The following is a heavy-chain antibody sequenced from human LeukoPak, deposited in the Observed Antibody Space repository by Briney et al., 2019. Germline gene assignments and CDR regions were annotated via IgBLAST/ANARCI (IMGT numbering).Heavy chain of an antibody. CDR2: IYYSGST. D-gene: IGHD3-22*01. CDR1: GGSISSGGYY. V-gene: IGHV4-31*03. J-gene: IGHJ5*02. CDR3: ARGIPYYYDSSGPGGGYWFDP. Sequence: SETLTLTCTVSGGSISSGGYYWSWIRQHPGKGVEWIGSIYYSGSTYYNPSLKSRVTISVDTSKNQFSLKLSSVTAADTAVYYCARGIPYYYDSSGPGGGYWFDPWGQGTLVTVSS.